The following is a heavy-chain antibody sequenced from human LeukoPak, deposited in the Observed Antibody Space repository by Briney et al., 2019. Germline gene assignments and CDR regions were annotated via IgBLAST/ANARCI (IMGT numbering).Heavy chain of an antibody. V-gene: IGHV4-34*01. D-gene: IGHD6-13*01. Sequence: PSETLPLPCAVYGGSFRGYFWSWIRHPPGKGLEGIGEINHSGSTNYNPSLKSRVTISVDTSKNQFSLKLSSVTAADTAVYYCARGLGIAAAGPFGYWGQGTLVTVSS. CDR1: GGSFRGYF. CDR2: INHSGST. CDR3: ARGLGIAAAGPFGY. J-gene: IGHJ4*02.